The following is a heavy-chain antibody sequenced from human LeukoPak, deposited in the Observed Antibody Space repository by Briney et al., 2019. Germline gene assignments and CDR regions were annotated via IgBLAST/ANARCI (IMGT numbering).Heavy chain of an antibody. CDR2: IYTGGST. CDR3: ARGFGSGSDYPGSFDY. J-gene: IGHJ4*02. Sequence: GGSLRLSCAASGFTVSNNYISWVRQAPGKGLEWVSIIYTGGSTYYADSVKGRFTISRDIPKNTLYLQMNSLRDEDTAVYYCARGFGSGSDYPGSFDYWGQGTLVTVSS. V-gene: IGHV3-66*01. CDR1: GFTVSNNY. D-gene: IGHD3-10*01.